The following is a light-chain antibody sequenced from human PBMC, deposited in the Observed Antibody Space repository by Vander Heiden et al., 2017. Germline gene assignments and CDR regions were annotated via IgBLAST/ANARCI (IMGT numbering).Light chain of an antibody. Sequence: EIVFTQSPGTLSLSPAERATLSCRGSHTLSNRDLSWYQQKPGQAPRLLMYSASTRTTGIPDRFSGSGSGTDFTLIISSLQPEDFAVYYWQQCNHSPLTFGQGTKLEIK. J-gene: IGKJ5*01. V-gene: IGKV3-20*01. CDR3: QQCNHSPLT. CDR1: HTLSNRD. CDR2: SAS.